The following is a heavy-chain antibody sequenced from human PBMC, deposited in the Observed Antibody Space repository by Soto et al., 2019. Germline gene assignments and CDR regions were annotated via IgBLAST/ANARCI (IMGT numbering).Heavy chain of an antibody. Sequence: EVQLVESGGGLVQPGGSLRLSCAASGFTFSSYWMHWVRQVPGKGLVWVSHIDSDGISTTYADSVKGRFTISRDNDKNTVYLQMNSLRAEDTAVYYCVRDDVGVGIDYWGLGTLVTVSS. CDR3: VRDDVGVGIDY. CDR2: IDSDGIST. CDR1: GFTFSSYW. V-gene: IGHV3-74*03. D-gene: IGHD1-26*01. J-gene: IGHJ4*02.